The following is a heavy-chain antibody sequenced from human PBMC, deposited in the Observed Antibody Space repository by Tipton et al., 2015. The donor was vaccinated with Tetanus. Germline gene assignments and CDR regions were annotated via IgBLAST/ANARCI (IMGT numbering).Heavy chain of an antibody. Sequence: SLRLSCATSGLFFKNAWMNCVRQAPGKGLEWVGRIISQTDGGTTDNAVRVKDRFSISRADSKNPLFLQMNSLKTGDSDGYYCTTSGIVGPGSRVYWGGRGTLVAVSA. J-gene: IGHJ4*02. D-gene: IGHD1-26*01. CDR1: GLFFKNAW. CDR2: IISQTDGGTT. V-gene: IGHV3-15*07. CDR3: TTSGIVGPGSRVYW.